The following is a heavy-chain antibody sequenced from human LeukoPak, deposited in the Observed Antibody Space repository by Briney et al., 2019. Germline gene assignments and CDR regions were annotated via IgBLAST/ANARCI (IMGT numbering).Heavy chain of an antibody. Sequence: GGSRNLPGARPGFSFSNYGMFWVRQAPGKGLEWVAFIRYDGSDKYYTDSVKGRFTISRDNSRNTLYLQMNSLRGEDSAVYYCAKDRMGGQYYFDYWGQGTLVTVSS. V-gene: IGHV3-30*02. CDR2: IRYDGSDK. CDR1: GFSFSNYG. D-gene: IGHD1-26*01. J-gene: IGHJ4*02. CDR3: AKDRMGGQYYFDY.